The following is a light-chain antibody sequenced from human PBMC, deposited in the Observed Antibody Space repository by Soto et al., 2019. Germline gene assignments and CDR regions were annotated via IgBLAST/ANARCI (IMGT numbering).Light chain of an antibody. Sequence: ENVLTQSPGTRSLSPGERATLSCRATQSVTNSFFAWYQQKPGQAPRLLIYGISSRATGIPDRFSGSGSGTDFTLTISRLEPEDFVVYYCQQYSTLPHTFGQGTKVDIK. CDR1: QSVTNSF. CDR3: QQYSTLPHT. J-gene: IGKJ2*01. CDR2: GIS. V-gene: IGKV3-20*01.